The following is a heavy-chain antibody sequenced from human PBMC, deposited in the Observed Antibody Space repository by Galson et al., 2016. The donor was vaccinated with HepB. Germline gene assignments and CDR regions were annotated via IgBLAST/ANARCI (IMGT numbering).Heavy chain of an antibody. CDR1: SGSISNYY. CDR3: ARDSPGGYTGYSSYFYGVDV. D-gene: IGHD1-1*01. CDR2: IYYSGIT. J-gene: IGHJ6*02. Sequence: SETLSLTCTVSSGSISNYYWSWIRQPPGKGLEWIGDIYYSGITNSSPSLKSRVTISIDTSKNQFSLKVTSVTAADTAVYYCARDSPGGYTGYSSYFYGVDVWGQGTTVTVSS. V-gene: IGHV4-59*01.